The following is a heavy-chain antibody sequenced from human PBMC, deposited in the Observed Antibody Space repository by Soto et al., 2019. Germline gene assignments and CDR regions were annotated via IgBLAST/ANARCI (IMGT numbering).Heavy chain of an antibody. CDR1: GGSFSGYY. CDR3: ARSFRGMSYDFWSGYHYYYGMDV. J-gene: IGHJ6*02. V-gene: IGHV4-34*01. D-gene: IGHD3-3*01. CDR2: INHSGST. Sequence: NPSETLSLTCAVYGGSFSGYYWSWIRQPPGKGLEWIGEINHSGSTNYNPSLKSRVTISVDTSKNQFSLKLSSVTAADTAVYYCARSFRGMSYDFWSGYHYYYGMDVWGQGTTVTVSS.